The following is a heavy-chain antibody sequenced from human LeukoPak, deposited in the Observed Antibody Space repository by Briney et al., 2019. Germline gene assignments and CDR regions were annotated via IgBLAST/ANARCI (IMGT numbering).Heavy chain of an antibody. V-gene: IGHV4-4*07. Sequence: SETLSLTCTVSGGSISNYYWSWIRRPAGKGLEWIGRVYSSGSTNYNPSLKSRVTMSVDTSKNQFSLKLSSVTAADTAVYYCARHYCGGDCYSRWYFDLWGRGTLVTVSS. J-gene: IGHJ2*01. D-gene: IGHD2-21*02. CDR1: GGSISNYY. CDR3: ARHYCGGDCYSRWYFDL. CDR2: VYSSGST.